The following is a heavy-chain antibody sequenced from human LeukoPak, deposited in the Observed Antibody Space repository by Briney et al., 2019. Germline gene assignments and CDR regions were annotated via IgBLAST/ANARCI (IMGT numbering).Heavy chain of an antibody. V-gene: IGHV4-4*07. CDR1: GGSISSYY. D-gene: IGHD2-8*01. CDR2: IYSSGSR. Sequence: SETLSLTCTVSGGSISSYYWSWIRQPAGKGLEWIGRIYSSGSRNYAPSLKSRVTMSIDTSKKSLSLKLNTVTAADTAVYYCARLNGDGFDIWGQGAKVTVSS. CDR3: ARLNGDGFDI. J-gene: IGHJ3*02.